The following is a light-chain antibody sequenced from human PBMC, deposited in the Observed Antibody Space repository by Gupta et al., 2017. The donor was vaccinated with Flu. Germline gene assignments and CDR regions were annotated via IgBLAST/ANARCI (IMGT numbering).Light chain of an antibody. Sequence: EIVLTQSPDILSLSPGERATLSCRASQSVSTYLAWYQKKPGQAPRLLIYDASQRDTGIPARFSGSGCGKDLALTISSREPEDFAVYFCQKRTNWPPYTFGQGTKLEI. CDR2: DAS. CDR3: QKRTNWPPYT. V-gene: IGKV3-11*01. J-gene: IGKJ2*01. CDR1: QSVSTY.